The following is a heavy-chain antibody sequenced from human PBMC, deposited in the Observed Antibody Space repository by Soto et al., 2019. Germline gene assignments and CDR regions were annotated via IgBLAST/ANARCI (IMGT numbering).Heavy chain of an antibody. D-gene: IGHD4-17*01. CDR3: ARSYGGKETDWFDP. CDR1: GGSISSGGYS. Sequence: QLQLQESGSGLVKPSQTLSLTCAVSGGSISSGGYSWSWIRQPPGKGLEWIGYIYHSGSTYYNPSLRSRVTISVDRSKNQFSLKLSSVTAADTAVYYCARSYGGKETDWFDPWGQGTLVTVSS. V-gene: IGHV4-30-2*01. CDR2: IYHSGST. J-gene: IGHJ5*02.